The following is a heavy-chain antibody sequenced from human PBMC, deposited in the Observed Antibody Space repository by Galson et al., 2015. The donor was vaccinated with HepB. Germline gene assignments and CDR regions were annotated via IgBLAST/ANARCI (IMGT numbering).Heavy chain of an antibody. V-gene: IGHV3-20*04. Sequence: LRLSCAASGFTFDDYGMSWVRQAPGKGLEWVSGINWNGGSTGHADSVKGRFTISRDNAKNSLYLQMNSLRVEDTALYYCARDGPSNGGHDYWGQGTLVTVSS. CDR3: ARDGPSNGGHDY. CDR2: INWNGGST. J-gene: IGHJ4*02. CDR1: GFTFDDYG. D-gene: IGHD4-23*01.